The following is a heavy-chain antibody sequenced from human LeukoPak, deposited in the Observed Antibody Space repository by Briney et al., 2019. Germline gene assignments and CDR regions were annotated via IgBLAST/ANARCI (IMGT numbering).Heavy chain of an antibody. D-gene: IGHD3-22*01. CDR1: GFNFRSYE. CDR3: ARGRGSSGYYYAFDY. J-gene: IGHJ4*02. CDR2: ISSSGRTI. V-gene: IGHV3-48*03. Sequence: GGSLRLSCAASGFNFRSYEMNWVRQAPGQGLQWVSYISSSGRTIKDADSVKGRFTISRDNAKNSLYLQMNSLRAEDTAVCYCARGRGSSGYYYAFDYWGQGTLVTVSS.